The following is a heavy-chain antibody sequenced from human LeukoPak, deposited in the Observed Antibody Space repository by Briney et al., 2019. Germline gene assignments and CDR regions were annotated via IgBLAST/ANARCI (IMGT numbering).Heavy chain of an antibody. V-gene: IGHV3-11*01. D-gene: IGHD5-24*01. CDR2: ISSSGSNS. CDR3: ARDHYNYYAEMNFDV. CDR1: GFTFSDYY. Sequence: GGSLRLSCAASGFTFSDYYMSWIRQAPGKGLEWISYISSSGSNSFYADSVKGRFTISRDNARNSLYLQLDSLRVEDTAVYYCARDHYNYYAEMNFDVWGQGILVTVSS. J-gene: IGHJ4*02.